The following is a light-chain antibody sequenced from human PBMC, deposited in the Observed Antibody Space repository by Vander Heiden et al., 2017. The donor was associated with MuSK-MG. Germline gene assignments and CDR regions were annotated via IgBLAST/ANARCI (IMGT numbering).Light chain of an antibody. J-gene: IGLJ1*01. CDR1: SRDIGEYKY. V-gene: IGLV2-8*01. Sequence: QSALTQPPSASGSPGQSVTIPCRGTSRDIGEYKYVSWYQQHPGKAPKLIIFEVNRRPSGVPDRFSGSKSGNTASLTVSGLQADDEADYYCSSFTGSTNVFGSGTKVTGL. CDR3: SSFTGSTNV. CDR2: EVN.